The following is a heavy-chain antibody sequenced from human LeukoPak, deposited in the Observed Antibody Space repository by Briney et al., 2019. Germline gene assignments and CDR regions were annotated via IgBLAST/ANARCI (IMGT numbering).Heavy chain of an antibody. CDR1: GFTFSSYS. CDR2: ISSSSSYI. D-gene: IGHD2-21*01. Sequence: PGGSLRLSCAASGFTFSSYSMNWVRQAPGKGLEWVSYISSSSSYIYYADSVKGRFTISRDNAKNSLYLQMNSLRAEDTAVYYCARGLTYCGGDCYSTDYFDYWGQGTLVTVPS. CDR3: ARGLTYCGGDCYSTDYFDY. J-gene: IGHJ4*02. V-gene: IGHV3-21*05.